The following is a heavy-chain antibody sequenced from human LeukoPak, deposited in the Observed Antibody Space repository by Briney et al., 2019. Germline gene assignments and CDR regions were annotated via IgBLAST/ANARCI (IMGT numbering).Heavy chain of an antibody. CDR2: IGAYNGNT. V-gene: IGHV1-18*01. CDR3: ARNGDYYDSSGYPYYYYYMDV. J-gene: IGHJ6*03. CDR1: GYTFTSYG. Sequence: ASVKVSCKASGYTFTSYGISWVRQAPGQGLEWMGWIGAYNGNTNYAQKLQGRVTMTTDTSTSTAYMELRSLRSDDTAVYYCARNGDYYDSSGYPYYYYYMDVWGKGTTVTVSS. D-gene: IGHD3-22*01.